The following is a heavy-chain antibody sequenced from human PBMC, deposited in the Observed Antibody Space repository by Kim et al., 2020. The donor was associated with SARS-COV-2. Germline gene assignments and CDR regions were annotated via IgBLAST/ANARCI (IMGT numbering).Heavy chain of an antibody. CDR2: INPSGGST. V-gene: IGHV1-46*01. CDR3: ARDREVIVGATYSIWGMYYFDY. Sequence: ASVKVSCKASGYTFTSYYMHWVLQAPGQGLEWMGIINPSGGSTSYAQKFQGRVTMTRDTSTSTVYMELSSLRSEDTAVYYCARDREVIVGATYSIWGMYYFDYWGQGTLVTVSS. CDR1: GYTFTSYY. D-gene: IGHD1-26*01. J-gene: IGHJ4*02.